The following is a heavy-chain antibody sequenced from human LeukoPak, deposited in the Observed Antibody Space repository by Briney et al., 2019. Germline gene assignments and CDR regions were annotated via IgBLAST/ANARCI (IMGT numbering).Heavy chain of an antibody. CDR2: IYYSGST. CDR1: GGSISSYY. Sequence: SETLSLTCTVSGGSISSYYWSWIRQPPGKGLEWIGYIYYSGSTNYNPSLKSRVTISVDTSKNQFSLKLSSVTAADTAVYYCARHTPRFLEWLSPDYFGYWGQGTLVTVSS. J-gene: IGHJ4*02. CDR3: ARHTPRFLEWLSPDYFGY. D-gene: IGHD3-3*01. V-gene: IGHV4-59*08.